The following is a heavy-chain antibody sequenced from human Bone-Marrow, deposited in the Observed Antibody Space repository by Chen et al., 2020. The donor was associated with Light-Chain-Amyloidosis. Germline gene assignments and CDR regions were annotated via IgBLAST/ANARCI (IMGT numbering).Heavy chain of an antibody. CDR1: GGSFSEFS. V-gene: IGHV4-34*02. CDR2: INHSGNT. CDR3: ARGGGGITGTTLAYAFDV. Sequence: QVQLQQWGAGLLKPSETLSLTCAVYGGSFSEFSWTWIRQPPGKGLEWVGDINHSGNTNYNPSLRSRVSISVDASKNRFSLKLNSVTAADTSVYCCARGGGGITGTTLAYAFDVWGQGAMVTVSS. J-gene: IGHJ3*01. D-gene: IGHD1-7*01.